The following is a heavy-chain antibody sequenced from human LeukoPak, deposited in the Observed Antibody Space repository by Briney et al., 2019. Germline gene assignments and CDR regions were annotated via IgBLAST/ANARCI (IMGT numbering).Heavy chain of an antibody. J-gene: IGHJ4*02. D-gene: IGHD3-22*01. CDR2: IRSKTFGGTA. CDR3: ARDLYDSSGYYFGH. CDR1: GFIFGDYA. V-gene: IGHV3-49*03. Sequence: PGGSLRLSCTGSGFIFGDYAMSWFRQAPGKGLEWVGFIRSKTFGGTAEYAAAVRDRLIISRDDSKNIAYLQMKSLKMEDTAVYYCARDLYDSSGYYFGHWGQGTLVIVSS.